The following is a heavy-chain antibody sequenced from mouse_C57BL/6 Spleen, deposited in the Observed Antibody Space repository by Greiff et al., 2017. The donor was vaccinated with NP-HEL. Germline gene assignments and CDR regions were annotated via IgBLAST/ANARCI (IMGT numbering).Heavy chain of an antibody. D-gene: IGHD3-3*01. Sequence: QVQLQQPGAELVMPGASVKLSCKASGYTFTSYWMHWVKQRPGQGLEWIGEIDPSDSYTNYNQKFKGKSTLTVDKSSSTAYMQLSSLTSEDSADYYCARGGRDCMDYWGQGTSVTVSS. V-gene: IGHV1-69*01. J-gene: IGHJ4*01. CDR1: GYTFTSYW. CDR3: ARGGRDCMDY. CDR2: IDPSDSYT.